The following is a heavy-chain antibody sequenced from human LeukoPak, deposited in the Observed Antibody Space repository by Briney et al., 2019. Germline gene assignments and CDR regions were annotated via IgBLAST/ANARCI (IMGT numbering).Heavy chain of an antibody. J-gene: IGHJ6*02. V-gene: IGHV1-8*01. CDR1: GYTFTSYD. Sequence: ASVKVSCKASGYTFTSYDINWVRQATGQGIEWMGWMSPNSGNTGYAQKFQGRVTMTRNTSISTAYMELSSLRSEDTAVYYCARFYVLRYFDWLSSYGMDAWGQGTTVTVSS. D-gene: IGHD3-9*01. CDR3: ARFYVLRYFDWLSSYGMDA. CDR2: MSPNSGNT.